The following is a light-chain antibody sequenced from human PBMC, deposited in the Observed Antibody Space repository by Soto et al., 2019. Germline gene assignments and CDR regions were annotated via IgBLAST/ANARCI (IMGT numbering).Light chain of an antibody. J-gene: IGKJ1*01. V-gene: IGKV3-20*01. Sequence: EIVLTQSPGTLSLSAGERATLSCRASQSVSSSYLAWYQQKPGQAPRLLIYGESSRATGIPDRFSGSGSGTDFTLTISRLQSEDVAVYYCQQYKNWWTFGQGTKVDIK. CDR3: QQYKNWWT. CDR1: QSVSSSY. CDR2: GES.